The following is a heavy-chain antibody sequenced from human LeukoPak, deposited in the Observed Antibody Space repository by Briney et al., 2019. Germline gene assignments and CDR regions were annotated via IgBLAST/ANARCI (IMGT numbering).Heavy chain of an antibody. J-gene: IGHJ6*03. CDR1: GFTFDDYT. CDR3: AKNGQLVEFSYYYYYMDV. Sequence: PGGSLRLSCAASGFTFDDYTMHWVRQAPGKGLEWVSLISWDGGSTYYADSVKGRFTISRDNSKNSLYLQMNSLRTEDTALYYCAKNGQLVEFSYYYYYMDVWGKGTTVTVSS. D-gene: IGHD6-6*01. V-gene: IGHV3-43*01. CDR2: ISWDGGST.